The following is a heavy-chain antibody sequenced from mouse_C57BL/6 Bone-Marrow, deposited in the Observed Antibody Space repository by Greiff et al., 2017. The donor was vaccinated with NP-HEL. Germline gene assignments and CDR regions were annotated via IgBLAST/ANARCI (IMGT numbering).Heavy chain of an antibody. Sequence: QVQLQQPGAELVMPGASVKLSCKASGYTFTSYWMHWVKQRPGQGLEWIGEIDPSDSYTNYNQKFKGKSTLTVDKSSSTAYMQLSSLTSEDSAVDYCARETLNWYFEVWGTGTTVTVSS. CDR2: IDPSDSYT. V-gene: IGHV1-69*01. CDR1: GYTFTSYW. J-gene: IGHJ1*03. CDR3: ARETLNWYFEV.